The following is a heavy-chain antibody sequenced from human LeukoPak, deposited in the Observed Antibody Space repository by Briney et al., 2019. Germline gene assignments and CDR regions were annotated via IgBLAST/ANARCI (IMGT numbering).Heavy chain of an antibody. CDR2: IYSGGST. CDR3: AVRERYYFDY. Sequence: GGSLRLSCAASGFTVSSNYMSWVRQAPGKGLEWVSVIYSGGSTYYADSVKGRFTISRDNSKNTLYLQMNSLRAGDTAVYYCAVRERYYFDYWGQGTLVTVSS. J-gene: IGHJ4*02. D-gene: IGHD3-10*01. CDR1: GFTVSSNY. V-gene: IGHV3-53*01.